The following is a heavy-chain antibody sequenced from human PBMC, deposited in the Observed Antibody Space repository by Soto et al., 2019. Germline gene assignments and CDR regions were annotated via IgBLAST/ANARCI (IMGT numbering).Heavy chain of an antibody. CDR3: AGGYGGNSGGGRFDY. D-gene: IGHD5-18*01. V-gene: IGHV4-31*03. J-gene: IGHJ4*02. CDR2: IYYSGST. CDR1: GGSISSGGYY. Sequence: QVQLQESRPGLVKPSQTLSLTCTVSGGSISSGGYYWSWIRQHPGKVLEWIGYIYYSGSTYYNPSLQSRITISVDTSKNQFSLKLSSVTAADTAVYYCAGGYGGNSGGGRFDYWGQGTLFTVSS.